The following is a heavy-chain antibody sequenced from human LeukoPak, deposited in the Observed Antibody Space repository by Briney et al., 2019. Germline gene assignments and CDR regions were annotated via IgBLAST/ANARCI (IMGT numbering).Heavy chain of an antibody. V-gene: IGHV3-33*01. CDR3: ARDGGEGAAAGFDY. CDR1: GFTFSSYG. D-gene: IGHD6-13*01. CDR2: IWYDGSNK. J-gene: IGHJ4*02. Sequence: PGGSLRLSCAASGFTFSSYGMHWVRQAPDKGLEWVAVIWYDGSNKYYADSVKGRFTISRDNSKNTLYLQMNSLRAEDTAVYYCARDGGEGAAAGFDYWGQGTLVTVSS.